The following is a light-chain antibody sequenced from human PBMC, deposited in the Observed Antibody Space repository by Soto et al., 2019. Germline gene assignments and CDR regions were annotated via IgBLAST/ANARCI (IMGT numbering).Light chain of an antibody. J-gene: IGKJ1*01. V-gene: IGKV1-5*03. CDR3: QQHNSYPWT. CDR1: QSISSW. CDR2: KAS. Sequence: DIQMTQSPSTLSASVGDRVTITCRASQSISSWLAWYQQKPGKAPKLLIYKASSLESGVPSRFSGSGSGTEFTLTISSLQPDVYATYYCQQHNSYPWTFGQGTKVDIK.